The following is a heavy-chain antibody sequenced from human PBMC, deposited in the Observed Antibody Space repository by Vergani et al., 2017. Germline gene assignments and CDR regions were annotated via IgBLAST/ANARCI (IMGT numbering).Heavy chain of an antibody. D-gene: IGHD2-21*02. CDR2: IYTSGST. V-gene: IGHV4-61*02. CDR1: GGPISSGSYY. J-gene: IGHJ6*02. Sequence: QVQLQESGPGLVKPSQTLSLTCTVSGGPISSGSYYWSWIRQPAGKGLEWIGRIYTSGSTNYNPSLKSRVTMSVDTSKNQFSLKLSSVTAADTAVYFCARHLAYCGGDCYPYYYGMDVWGQGTTVTVSS. CDR3: ARHLAYCGGDCYPYYYGMDV.